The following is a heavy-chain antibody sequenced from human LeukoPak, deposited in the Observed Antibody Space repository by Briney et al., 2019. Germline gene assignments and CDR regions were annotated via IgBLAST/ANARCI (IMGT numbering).Heavy chain of an antibody. D-gene: IGHD6-13*01. CDR3: ATYSSIASPTSFDY. Sequence: ASVKVSCKVSGYTLTELSMHWVRQAPGKGLEWMGGFDPEDGETIYAQKFQGRVTMTEDTSTDTAYMELSGLRSEDTAVYYCATYSSIASPTSFDYWGQGTPVTVSS. CDR2: FDPEDGET. CDR1: GYTLTELS. J-gene: IGHJ4*02. V-gene: IGHV1-24*01.